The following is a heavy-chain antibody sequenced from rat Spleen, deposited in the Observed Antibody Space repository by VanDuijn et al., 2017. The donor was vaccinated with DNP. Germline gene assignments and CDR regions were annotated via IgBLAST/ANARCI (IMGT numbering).Heavy chain of an antibody. J-gene: IGHJ3*01. V-gene: IGHV5-22*01. Sequence: EVQLVESGGGLVQPGRSLKLSCAASGFTFSDFYMAWVRQAPTRGLELVAYITYDGGNTYYGDSVKGRFPISRENAKSILYLQMNSLRSEDMATYYCTRPMDYFSGGFAYWGQGTLVTVSS. D-gene: IGHD1-1*01. CDR2: ITYDGGNT. CDR1: GFTFSDFY. CDR3: TRPMDYFSGGFAY.